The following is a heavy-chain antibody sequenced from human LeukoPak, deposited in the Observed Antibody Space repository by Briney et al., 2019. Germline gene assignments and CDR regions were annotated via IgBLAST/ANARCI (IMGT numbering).Heavy chain of an antibody. Sequence: SETLPLTCTVSGVSISSSSYYWGWIRQPPGKGLEWIGSIYYSGSTYYNPSLKSRVTISVDTSKNQFSLNLNSVTAADTAVYYCARVDCPNGVCYSNFDYWGQGTLVTVAS. V-gene: IGHV4-39*01. CDR2: IYYSGST. CDR1: GVSISSSSYY. D-gene: IGHD2-8*01. CDR3: ARVDCPNGVCYSNFDY. J-gene: IGHJ4*02.